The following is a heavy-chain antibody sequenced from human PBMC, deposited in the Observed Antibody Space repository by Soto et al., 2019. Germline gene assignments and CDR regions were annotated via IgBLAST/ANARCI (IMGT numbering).Heavy chain of an antibody. CDR3: AKGADFWSGYYGPYLADY. V-gene: IGHV3-23*01. CDR1: GVRINSDA. CDR2: ISGSGGST. Sequence: VPLRLSCSTSGVRINSDAMSSFRPSPGKVPEWVSAISGSGGSTYYADSVKGRFTISRDNSKNTLYLQMNSLRAEDTAVYYCAKGADFWSGYYGPYLADYWVQGTLVTVSS. J-gene: IGHJ4*02. D-gene: IGHD3-3*01.